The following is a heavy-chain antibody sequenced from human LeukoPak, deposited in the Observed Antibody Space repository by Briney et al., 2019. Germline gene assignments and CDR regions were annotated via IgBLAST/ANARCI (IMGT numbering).Heavy chain of an antibody. Sequence: ASVKVSCKASGYTFTNYYMHLVRQAPGQGLEWMGIINPFGGSTNYAQKFQGRVTMTRETSTSTVYMELSSLRSEDTAVYYCARGNLYDSSGGYSYSNWIDTWGQGTLVTVSS. CDR1: GYTFTNYY. CDR3: ARGNLYDSSGGYSYSNWIDT. V-gene: IGHV1-46*01. D-gene: IGHD3-22*01. J-gene: IGHJ5*02. CDR2: INPFGGST.